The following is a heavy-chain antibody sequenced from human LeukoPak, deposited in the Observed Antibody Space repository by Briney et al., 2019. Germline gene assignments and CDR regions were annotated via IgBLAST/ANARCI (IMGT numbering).Heavy chain of an antibody. J-gene: IGHJ3*02. CDR3: ARGGSSSSYAFDI. V-gene: IGHV3-7*01. CDR2: IKQDGSEK. D-gene: IGHD6-6*01. CDR1: GFTFSSYW. Sequence: GGSLRLSCAASGFTFSSYWMSWVRQAPGKGLEWVANIKQDGSEKYYVDSVKGRFTISRDNAKNSLYLQMNSLRAEDTAVYYCARGGSSSSYAFDIWGQGTMVTVSS.